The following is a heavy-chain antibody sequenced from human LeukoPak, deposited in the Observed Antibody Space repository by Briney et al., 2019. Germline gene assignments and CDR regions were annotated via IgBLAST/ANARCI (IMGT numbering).Heavy chain of an antibody. CDR1: GGSISSSSYY. Sequence: SETLSLTCTVSGGSISSSSYYWGWIRQPPGKGLEWIGSIHYSGSTYYNPSLKSRVTISVDTSKNQFSLKLSSVTAADTAVYYCARDPDSNWFDPWGQGTLVTVSS. CDR2: IHYSGST. J-gene: IGHJ5*02. CDR3: ARDPDSNWFDP. V-gene: IGHV4-39*07.